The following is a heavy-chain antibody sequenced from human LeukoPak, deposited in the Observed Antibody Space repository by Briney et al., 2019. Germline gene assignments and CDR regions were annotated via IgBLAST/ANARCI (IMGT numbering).Heavy chain of an antibody. CDR3: ARIKNYDYVWGSYRNQQTYYFDY. D-gene: IGHD3-16*02. J-gene: IGHJ4*02. V-gene: IGHV5-51*01. CDR2: IYPGDSDT. CDR1: GYSFTSYW. Sequence: GESLKISCKGSGYSFTSYWIGWVRQMPGKGLEWMGIIYPGDSDTRYSPSFQGQVTISISTAYLQWSSLKASDTAMYYCARIKNYDYVWGSYRNQQTYYFDYWGQGTLVTVSS.